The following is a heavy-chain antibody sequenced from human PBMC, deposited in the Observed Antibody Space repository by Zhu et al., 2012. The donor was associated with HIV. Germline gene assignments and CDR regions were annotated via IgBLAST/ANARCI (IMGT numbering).Heavy chain of an antibody. CDR3: ARGVDGMDV. CDR1: GGSISSGSFS. CDR2: IYHTGNT. V-gene: IGHV4-30-2*01. Sequence: QVQLQESGSGLVKPSQTLSLTCAVSGGSISSGSFSWSWIRQPPGKGLDWVGYIYHTGNTFYNPSLKSRVTLSVDRSKNHFFLKLTSVTAADTAVYYCARGVDGMDVWGQGTTVTVSS. J-gene: IGHJ6*02.